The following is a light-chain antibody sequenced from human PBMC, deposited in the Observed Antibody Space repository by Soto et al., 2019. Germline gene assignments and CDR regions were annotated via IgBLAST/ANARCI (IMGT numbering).Light chain of an antibody. CDR3: ASHAGISAV. CDR1: SSDVGGYNY. CDR2: DVS. V-gene: IGLV2-8*01. J-gene: IGLJ2*01. Sequence: QSVLTQPPSASGSPGQSVTISCTGTSSDVGGYNYVSWYQQHPGKAPKVIIYDVSKRPSGVPDRFSGSKSGNTASLTVSGLQTEDDADYYCASHAGISAVFGGGTKLTVL.